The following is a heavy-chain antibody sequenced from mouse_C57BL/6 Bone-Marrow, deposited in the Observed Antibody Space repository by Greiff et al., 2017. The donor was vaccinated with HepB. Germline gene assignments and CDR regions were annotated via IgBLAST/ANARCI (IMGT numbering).Heavy chain of an antibody. D-gene: IGHD1-1*02. V-gene: IGHV1-53*01. CDR3: ARGGGGKSWYFDV. J-gene: IGHJ1*03. CDR2: INPSNGGT. CDR1: GYTFTSYW. Sequence: QVQLQQPGTELVKPGASVKLSCKASGYTFTSYWMHWVKQRPGQGLEWIGNINPSNGGTNYNEKFKSKATLTVDKSSSTAYMQLSSLTSEASAVYYCARGGGGKSWYFDVWGTGTTVTVS.